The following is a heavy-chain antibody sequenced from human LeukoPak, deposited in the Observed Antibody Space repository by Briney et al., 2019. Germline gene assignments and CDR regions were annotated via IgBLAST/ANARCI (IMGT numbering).Heavy chain of an antibody. CDR2: IGGEGTGT. Sequence: GGSLRLSCAASGFTFSDYSMQWVRQAPGEGLVWVSRIGGEGTGTTYADSVKGRFTISRGSAKNTLYLQMNSLRAEDTAVYYCARPSAPYYYDSSAYYAYWGQGTLVTVSS. V-gene: IGHV3-74*01. CDR3: ARPSAPYYYDSSAYYAY. J-gene: IGHJ4*02. CDR1: GFTFSDYS. D-gene: IGHD3-22*01.